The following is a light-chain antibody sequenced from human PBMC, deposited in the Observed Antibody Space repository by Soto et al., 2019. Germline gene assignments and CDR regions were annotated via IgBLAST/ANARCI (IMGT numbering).Light chain of an antibody. Sequence: QSVLTQPPSVSEAPRQRVTISCSGSSSNIGNNAVSWYQQIPGTAPKLLIYYDDRLPSGVSDRFSGSKSGTSASLAISGLQSEDDADYYCAAWDDSLNVYVFGTGTKVTVL. CDR2: YDD. V-gene: IGLV1-36*01. J-gene: IGLJ1*01. CDR1: SSNIGNNA. CDR3: AAWDDSLNVYV.